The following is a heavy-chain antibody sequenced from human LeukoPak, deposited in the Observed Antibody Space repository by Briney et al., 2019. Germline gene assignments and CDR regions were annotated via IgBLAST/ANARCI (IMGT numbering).Heavy chain of an antibody. CDR3: AREFGEWPFDY. CDR1: GGSISSYY. J-gene: IGHJ4*02. V-gene: IGHV4-59*12. CDR2: IYYSGST. Sequence: SETLSLTCTVSGGSISSYYWSWIRQTPGKGLEWIGYIYYSGSTNFNPSLKSRVTISVDTSKNQFSLKLSSVTAADTAVYYCAREFGEWPFDYWGQGTLVTVSS. D-gene: IGHD3-10*01.